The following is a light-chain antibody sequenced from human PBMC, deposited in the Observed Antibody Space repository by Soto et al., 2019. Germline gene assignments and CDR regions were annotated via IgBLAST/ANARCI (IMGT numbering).Light chain of an antibody. CDR2: DGS. J-gene: IGLJ2*01. CDR3: CSHAGGYTSVL. CDR1: SSDVGSYDY. Sequence: QSALTQPASVSGSPGQSITISCTGTSSDVGSYDYVSWYQQHPGQAPKLIIYDGSERPSGVSNRFSGSRSDNTASLTISGLQAEDEADYYCCSHAGGYTSVLFGGGTKLTVL. V-gene: IGLV2-23*01.